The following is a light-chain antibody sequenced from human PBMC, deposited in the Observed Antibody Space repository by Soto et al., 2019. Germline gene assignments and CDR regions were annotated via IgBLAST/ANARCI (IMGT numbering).Light chain of an antibody. Sequence: DIQMTQSPSTLSGSVGDRGTITCRAGQTISSWLAWYQQKPGKAPKLLIYKASTLKSGVPSRFSGSGSGTEFTLTISSLQPDDFATYYCQHYNSYSEAFGQGTKVDIK. CDR2: KAS. J-gene: IGKJ1*01. CDR1: QTISSW. V-gene: IGKV1-5*03. CDR3: QHYNSYSEA.